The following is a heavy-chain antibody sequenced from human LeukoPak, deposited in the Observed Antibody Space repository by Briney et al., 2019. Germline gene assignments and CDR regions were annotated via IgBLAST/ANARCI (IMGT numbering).Heavy chain of an antibody. J-gene: IGHJ5*02. CDR1: GGSISSYY. V-gene: IGHV4-59*01. CDR3: ARGGYYGSGSDFRFDP. D-gene: IGHD3-10*01. Sequence: SETLSLTCTVSGGSISSYYWSWIRQPPGKGLEWIGYIYYSGSTNYKPSLKSRVTISVDTSKNQFSLKLSSVTAADTAVYYCARGGYYGSGSDFRFDPWGQGTLVTVSS. CDR2: IYYSGST.